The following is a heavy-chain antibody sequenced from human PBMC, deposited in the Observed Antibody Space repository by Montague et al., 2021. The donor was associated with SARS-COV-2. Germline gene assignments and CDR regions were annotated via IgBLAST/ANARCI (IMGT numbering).Heavy chain of an antibody. V-gene: IGHV4-61*01. CDR2: IYYTGST. Sequence: SESLSLTCTISGGSVSSSSYYWNWIRQLPGKGLEWIGYIYYTGSTYYNPSLKSRVTMAVDTSRNQFSLKVNSATAADTAVYYCARGCHQYCGGGSCYSTFDYWGQGTLVTVSS. J-gene: IGHJ4*02. CDR3: ARGCHQYCGGGSCYSTFDY. D-gene: IGHD2-15*01. CDR1: GGSVSSSSYY.